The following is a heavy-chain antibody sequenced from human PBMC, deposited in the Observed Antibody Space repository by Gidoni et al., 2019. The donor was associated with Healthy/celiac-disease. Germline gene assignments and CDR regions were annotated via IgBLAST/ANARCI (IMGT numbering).Heavy chain of an antibody. D-gene: IGHD3-9*01. V-gene: IGHV3-33*01. CDR1: GFTFSSYG. CDR3: ARDGGGYDILWYFDY. J-gene: IGHJ4*02. Sequence: QVQLVESGGGVVQPGRSLRLSCAASGFTFSSYGMHWVRQAPGKGLEWVAVIWYDGSNKYYADSVKVRFTISRDNSKNTLYLQMNSLRAEDTAVYYCARDGGGYDILWYFDYWGQGTLVTVSS. CDR2: IWYDGSNK.